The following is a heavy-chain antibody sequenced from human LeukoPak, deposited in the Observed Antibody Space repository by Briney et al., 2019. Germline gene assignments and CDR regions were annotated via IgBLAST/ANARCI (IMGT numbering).Heavy chain of an antibody. CDR2: ISSSSSTI. J-gene: IGHJ6*02. V-gene: IGHV3-48*02. CDR1: GFTFSSYS. D-gene: IGHD3-22*01. Sequence: GGSLRLSCAASGFTFSSYSMNWVRQAPGKGLEWVSYISSSSSTIYYADSVKGRFTISRDNDKNSLYLQMNSLRDEDTAVYYCARDLVSSGYFTSGMDVWGQGTTVTVSS. CDR3: ARDLVSSGYFTSGMDV.